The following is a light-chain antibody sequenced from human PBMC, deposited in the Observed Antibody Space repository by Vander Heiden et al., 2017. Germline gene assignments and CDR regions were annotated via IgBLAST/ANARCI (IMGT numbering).Light chain of an antibody. CDR3: HQYGSSPWT. CDR1: QSVSSSY. CDR2: GAS. Sequence: EIVLTQSPGTLSLSPGERATLSCRASQSVSSSYVAWYQQKPGQAPRLLIYGASSRATGIPDRLSGSGSGTDFTLTISRLEPEDFAVYYCHQYGSSPWTFGQGTKVEIK. V-gene: IGKV3-20*01. J-gene: IGKJ1*01.